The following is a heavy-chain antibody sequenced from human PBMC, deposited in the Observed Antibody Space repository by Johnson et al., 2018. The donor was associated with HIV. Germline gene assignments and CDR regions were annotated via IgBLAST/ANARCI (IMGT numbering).Heavy chain of an antibody. V-gene: IGHV3-23*04. CDR3: ARVPRIEQQLVHAFDI. D-gene: IGHD6-13*01. CDR2: FSGRGGSK. CDR1: GFTFSSYA. J-gene: IGHJ3*02. Sequence: EVQLVESGGGLVQPGGSLRLSCAASGFTFSSYAMSWVRQAPGKGLGWVQAFSGRGGSKYTAAPGKGGFTISRDNPKNTLYLQMNSLRAEDTAVYYCARVPRIEQQLVHAFDIWGQGTMVTVSS.